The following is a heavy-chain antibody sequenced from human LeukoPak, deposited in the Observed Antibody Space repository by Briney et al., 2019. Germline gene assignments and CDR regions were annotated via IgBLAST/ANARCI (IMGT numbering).Heavy chain of an antibody. V-gene: IGHV3-11*01. J-gene: IGHJ4*02. CDR1: RFTFSDYY. CDR2: IGTTDTHI. CDR3: SKDCPLDY. Sequence: KTGGSLRLTCAASRFTFSDYYMSWIRQAPGKGLEWISYIGTTDTHIYYADSVRGRFTISRDNAKNSLYLEMSSLRADATAVYYCSKDCPLDYWGQGTLVIVST.